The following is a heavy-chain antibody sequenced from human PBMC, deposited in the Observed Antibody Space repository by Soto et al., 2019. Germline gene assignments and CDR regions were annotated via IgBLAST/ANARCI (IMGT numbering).Heavy chain of an antibody. J-gene: IGHJ4*02. CDR1: GGSISSSSYS. CDR2: IYYSGST. CDR3: ARHGLSKRLSPFDY. D-gene: IGHD3-16*02. V-gene: IGHV4-39*01. Sequence: SETLSLTCTVSGGSISSSSYSWGWIRQPPGKGLEWIGSIYYSGSTYYNPSLKSRVTISVDTSKNQFSLKLSSVTAADTAVYYCARHGLSKRLSPFDYWGQGTLVTVSS.